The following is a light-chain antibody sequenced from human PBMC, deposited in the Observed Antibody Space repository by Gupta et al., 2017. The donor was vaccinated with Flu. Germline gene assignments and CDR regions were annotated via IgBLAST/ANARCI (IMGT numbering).Light chain of an antibody. CDR3: ASWNNRLAAFV. Sequence: HSALTQPRLASVTSRQRVTAPCAASSPNIGSNSVNWYQHLPGTAPKLLIPDDNQRSSGVPDRFSASKSGNSASLAICGLQSEDEADYYCASWNNRLAAFVFGSGTRVIVV. CDR2: DDN. V-gene: IGLV1-44*01. CDR1: SPNIGSNS. J-gene: IGLJ1*01.